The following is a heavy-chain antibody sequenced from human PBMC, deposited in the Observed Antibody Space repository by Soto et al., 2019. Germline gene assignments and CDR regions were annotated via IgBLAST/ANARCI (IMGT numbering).Heavy chain of an antibody. V-gene: IGHV3-66*01. CDR2: IYTAGSA. CDR3: AREARRRFDY. CDR1: GFTVSNYH. Sequence: GGSLRLSCAASGFTVSNYHMNWVRRAPGKGLEWVSVIYTAGSADFADSVKGRFSISRDDSKNTLYLQMSSLRAEDTAVYYCAREARRRFDYWGQGTLVTVSS. D-gene: IGHD6-6*01. J-gene: IGHJ4*02.